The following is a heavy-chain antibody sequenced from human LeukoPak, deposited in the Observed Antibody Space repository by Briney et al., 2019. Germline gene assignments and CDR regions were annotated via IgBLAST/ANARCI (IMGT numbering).Heavy chain of an antibody. CDR2: IRYDGSNK. V-gene: IGHV3-30*02. D-gene: IGHD3-9*01. CDR1: GFTFSSYG. CDR3: ARGSVLRYFDWLSQTHYYYYMDV. J-gene: IGHJ6*03. Sequence: GGSLRLSCAASGFTFSSYGMHWVRQAPGKGLEWVAFIRYDGSNKYYADSVKGRFTISRDNSKNTLHLQMNSLRSEDTAVYYCARGSVLRYFDWLSQTHYYYYMDVWGKGTTVTISS.